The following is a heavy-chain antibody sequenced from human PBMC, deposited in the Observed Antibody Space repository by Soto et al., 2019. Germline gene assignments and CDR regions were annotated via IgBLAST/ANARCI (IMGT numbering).Heavy chain of an antibody. D-gene: IGHD6-13*01. CDR1: GFTVSSNY. V-gene: IGHV3-53*01. CDR3: ARDVGIADGVYYGMDV. Sequence: PGGSLRLSCAASGFTVSSNYMSWVRQAPGKGLEWVSVIYSGGSTYYADSVKGRFTISRDNSKNTLYLQMNSLRAEDTAGYYCARDVGIADGVYYGMDVWGQGTPVTVSS. CDR2: IYSGGST. J-gene: IGHJ6*02.